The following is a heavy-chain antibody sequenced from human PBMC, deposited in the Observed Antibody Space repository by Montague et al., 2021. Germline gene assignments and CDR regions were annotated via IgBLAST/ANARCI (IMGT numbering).Heavy chain of an antibody. V-gene: IGHV3-23*01. Sequence: SLRLSCAASGFPFSSYAMSWVRQAPGKGLKWVSSITSGGSTYYADSVTGRFTISRDNSKNTLYLQMNGLRAEDTAVYYCTKDQDDYGDYVDWVDTWGQGTLVTVSS. CDR2: ITSGGST. CDR1: GFPFSSYA. D-gene: IGHD4-17*01. CDR3: TKDQDDYGDYVDWVDT. J-gene: IGHJ5*02.